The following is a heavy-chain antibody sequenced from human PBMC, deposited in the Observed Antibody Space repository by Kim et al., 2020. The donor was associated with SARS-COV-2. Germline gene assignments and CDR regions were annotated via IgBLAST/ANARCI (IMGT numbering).Heavy chain of an antibody. J-gene: IGHJ3*02. CDR3: ARDRGDGDVVATIRAIDAFDI. V-gene: IGHV4-30-4*01. CDR2: IYYSGST. D-gene: IGHD5-12*01. Sequence: SETLSLTCTVSGGSISSDGYYWTWIRQPPGKGLEWIAYIYYSGSTYYNPSLKSRITISVDTSKNQFSLKLNSVTAADTAVYYCARDRGDGDVVATIRAIDAFDIWGQGTMVTVSS. CDR1: GGSISSDGYY.